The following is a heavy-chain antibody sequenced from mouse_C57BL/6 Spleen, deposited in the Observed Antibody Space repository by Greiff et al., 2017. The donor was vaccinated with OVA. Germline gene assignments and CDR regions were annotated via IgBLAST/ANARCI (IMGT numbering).Heavy chain of an antibody. CDR1: GYSFTSYY. D-gene: IGHD4-1*01. J-gene: IGHJ3*01. CDR2: IYPGSGNT. V-gene: IGHV1-66*01. CDR3: ARSPSNWDFAY. Sequence: QVQLQQSGPELVKPGASVKISCKASGYSFTSYYIHWVKQRPGQGLEWIGWIYPGSGNTKYNEKFKGKATLTADTSSSTAYVQLSSLTSEDSAVYYCARSPSNWDFAYWGQGTLVTVSA.